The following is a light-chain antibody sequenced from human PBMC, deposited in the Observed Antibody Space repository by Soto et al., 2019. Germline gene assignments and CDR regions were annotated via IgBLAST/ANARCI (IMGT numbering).Light chain of an antibody. V-gene: IGLV1-44*01. J-gene: IGLJ1*01. CDR1: SSNMGTNT. Sequence: QAVVTQPPSASGTPGQRVTISCSGGSSNMGTNTVSWYQQVPGTAHKVLIYVNDQRPSGVPDRFSGSNSGTSASLAISGLQHEDEAEYYCVAWADSLNGHVFGTGTKLTVL. CDR2: VND. CDR3: VAWADSLNGHV.